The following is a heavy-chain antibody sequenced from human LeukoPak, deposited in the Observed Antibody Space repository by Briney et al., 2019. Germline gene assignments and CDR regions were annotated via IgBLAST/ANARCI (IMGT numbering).Heavy chain of an antibody. CDR1: GFTFSSYE. CDR2: ISSSGSTI. J-gene: IGHJ6*04. CDR3: AELGITMIGGV. Sequence: GGSLRLSCAASGFTFSSYEMNWVRQAPGKGLEWVSYISSSGSTIYYADSVKGRFTISRDNAKNPLYLQMNSLRAEDTAVYYCAELGITMIGGVWGKVTTVTISS. V-gene: IGHV3-48*03. D-gene: IGHD3-10*02.